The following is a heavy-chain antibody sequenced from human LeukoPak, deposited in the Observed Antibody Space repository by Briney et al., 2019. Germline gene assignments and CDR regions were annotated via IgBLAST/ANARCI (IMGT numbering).Heavy chain of an antibody. Sequence: SVKVSCKASGFTFTSSAMQWVRQARGQRLEWIGWIVVGSGNTNYAQKFQERVTITRDMSTSTAYMELSSLRSEDTAVYYCAATSTTVTTVFGLRMGFYYGMDVWGQGTTVTVSS. D-gene: IGHD4-17*01. V-gene: IGHV1-58*02. J-gene: IGHJ6*02. CDR2: IVVGSGNT. CDR1: GFTFTSSA. CDR3: AATSTTVTTVFGLRMGFYYGMDV.